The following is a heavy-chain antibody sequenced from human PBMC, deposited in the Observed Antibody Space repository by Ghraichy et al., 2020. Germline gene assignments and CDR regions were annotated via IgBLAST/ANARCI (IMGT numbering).Heavy chain of an antibody. CDR1: GYTFTGYY. D-gene: IGHD5-24*01. V-gene: IGHV1-2*04. CDR2: INPNSGGT. J-gene: IGHJ2*01. Sequence: ASVKVSCKASGYTFTGYYMHWVRQAPGQGLEWMGWINPNSGGTNYAQKFQGWVTMTRDTSISTAYMELSRLRSDDTAVYYCAREGRMATIKNWYFDLWGRGTLVTVSS. CDR3: AREGRMATIKNWYFDL.